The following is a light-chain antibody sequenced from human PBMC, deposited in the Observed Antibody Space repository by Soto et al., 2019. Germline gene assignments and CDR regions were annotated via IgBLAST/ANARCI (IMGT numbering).Light chain of an antibody. CDR1: QSISNW. J-gene: IGKJ4*01. CDR2: DAS. Sequence: DIQMTQSPSTLSASVGDRVTITCRASQSISNWLAWYQQKPGKAPKLLIYDASSLETGVPSRFSGSGSGTEFTLTISSLQPDDFATYFCQQSNSFPLTFGGGTKVDIK. V-gene: IGKV1-5*01. CDR3: QQSNSFPLT.